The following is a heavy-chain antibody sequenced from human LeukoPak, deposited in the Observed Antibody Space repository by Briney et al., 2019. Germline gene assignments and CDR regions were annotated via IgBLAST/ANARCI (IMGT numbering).Heavy chain of an antibody. CDR1: GGSISSYY. Sequence: PSETLSLTCTVSGGSISSYYWGWIRQPPGKGLEWIGSIYYSGSTYYNPSLKSRVTISVDTSKNQFSLRLTSATVADTAVFYCAAGKDVVGSPVGAFDIWGQGTMVTVSS. D-gene: IGHD2-2*01. CDR3: AAGKDVVGSPVGAFDI. V-gene: IGHV4-39*07. J-gene: IGHJ3*02. CDR2: IYYSGST.